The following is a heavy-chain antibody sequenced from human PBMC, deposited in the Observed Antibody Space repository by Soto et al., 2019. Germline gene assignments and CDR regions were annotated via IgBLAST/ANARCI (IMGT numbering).Heavy chain of an antibody. D-gene: IGHD1-1*01. J-gene: IGHJ3*02. V-gene: IGHV3-74*01. CDR1: GFTFSSYW. Sequence: GGSLRLSCAASGFTFSSYWMHWVRQVPEKGLVWVSRISNDGSITNYADAVKGRFSIFRDNVQNSLYLQMNSLRAEDTAVYYCAAELEPDAFDIWGQGTMVTVSS. CDR2: ISNDGSIT. CDR3: AAELEPDAFDI.